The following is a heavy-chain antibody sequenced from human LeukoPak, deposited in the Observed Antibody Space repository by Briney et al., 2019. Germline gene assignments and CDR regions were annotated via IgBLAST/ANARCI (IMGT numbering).Heavy chain of an antibody. V-gene: IGHV3-66*01. CDR1: GLTVSSNY. CDR2: IYSGGST. J-gene: IGHJ4*02. D-gene: IGHD5-24*01. CDR3: ARDAESRDGYVRPNFDY. Sequence: GGSLRLSCAASGLTVSSNYMSWVRQAPGKGLEWVSVIYSGGSTYYADSVKGRFTISRDNSKNTLYLQMNSLRAEDTAVYYCARDAESRDGYVRPNFDYWGQGTLVTVSS.